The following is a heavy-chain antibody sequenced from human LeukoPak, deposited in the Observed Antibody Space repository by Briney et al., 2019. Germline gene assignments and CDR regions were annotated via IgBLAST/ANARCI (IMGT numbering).Heavy chain of an antibody. CDR3: AKDGGVVVPAAIWFDP. CDR1: GFTFSSYA. CDR2: ISGSGGST. J-gene: IGHJ5*02. V-gene: IGHV3-23*01. D-gene: IGHD2-2*01. Sequence: GGSLRLSCAASGFTFSSYAMSWVRQAPGKGLEWASAISGSGGSTYYADSVKGRFTISRDNSKNTLYLQMNSLRAEDTAVYYCAKDGGVVVPAAIWFDPWGQGTLVTVSS.